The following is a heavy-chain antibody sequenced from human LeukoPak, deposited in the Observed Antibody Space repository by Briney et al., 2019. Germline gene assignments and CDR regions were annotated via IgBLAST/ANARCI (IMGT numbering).Heavy chain of an antibody. Sequence: ASVKVSCKASGYTFTGNYMHWVRQAPGQGLEWMGWINPDSGGTNYAQKFQGRVTMTRDTSISTAYMELSRLRSDDTAVYYCAREEGYNESSGYYVWGQGTLVTVSS. V-gene: IGHV1-2*02. CDR2: INPDSGGT. J-gene: IGHJ4*02. D-gene: IGHD3-22*01. CDR1: GYTFTGNY. CDR3: AREEGYNESSGYYV.